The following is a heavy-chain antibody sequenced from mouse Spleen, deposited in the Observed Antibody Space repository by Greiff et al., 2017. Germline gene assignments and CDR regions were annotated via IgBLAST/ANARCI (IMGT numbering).Heavy chain of an antibody. J-gene: IGHJ2*01. CDR3: ARNDYEGYFDY. CDR2: IYPSDSET. V-gene: IGHV1-61*01. CDR1: GYTFTSYW. D-gene: IGHD2-4*01. Sequence: VQLQQSGAELVRPGSSVKLSCKASGYTFTSYWMDWVKQRPGQGLEWIGNIYPSDSETHYNQKFKDKATLTVDKSSSTAYMQLSSLTSEDSAVYYCARNDYEGYFDYWAQGTTLTVSS.